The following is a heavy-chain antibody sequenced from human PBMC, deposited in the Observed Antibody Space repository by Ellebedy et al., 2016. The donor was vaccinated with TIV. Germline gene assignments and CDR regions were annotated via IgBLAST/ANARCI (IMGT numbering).Heavy chain of an antibody. CDR2: INPSAGDT. CDR1: GYTFTSYY. Sequence: ASVKVSXXASGYTFTSYYLHRVRQAPGQRLEWMGIINPSAGDTRYAQKFQGRVTMTRDTSTSRVYMELSSLRSDDAAVYYCARTPRIAARYPYEYWGQGTLVTVSS. CDR3: ARTPRIAARYPYEY. V-gene: IGHV1-46*01. D-gene: IGHD6-6*01. J-gene: IGHJ4*02.